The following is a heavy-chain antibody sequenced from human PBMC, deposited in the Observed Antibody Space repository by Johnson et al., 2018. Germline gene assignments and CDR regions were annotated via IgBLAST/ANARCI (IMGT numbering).Heavy chain of an antibody. D-gene: IGHD6-13*01. CDR1: GGTFISCA. CDR2: IIPIFGTA. J-gene: IGHJ6*02. Sequence: QVQLVESGAEVKKPGSSVKVSCKASGGTFISCAIIWVRQAPGQGLEWMGGIIPIFGTAKYEQRFQGRVMITADESTSTAYMELSSLRSEDTAGYYCARVRDLSIAAGGTRGMDCWGQGTTVTVSS. CDR3: ARVRDLSIAAGGTRGMDC. V-gene: IGHV1-69*01.